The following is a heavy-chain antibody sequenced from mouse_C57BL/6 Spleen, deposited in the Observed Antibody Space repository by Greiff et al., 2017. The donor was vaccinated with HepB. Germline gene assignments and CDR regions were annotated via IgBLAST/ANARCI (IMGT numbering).Heavy chain of an antibody. D-gene: IGHD1-1*02. CDR3: ARKRGYYFDY. CDR2: IYPSDSET. Sequence: QVQLQHPGAELVRPGSSVKLSCKASGYTFTSYWMDWVKQRPGQGLEWIGNIYPSDSETHYNQKFKDKATLTVDKSSSTAYMQLSSLTSEDSAVYYCARKRGYYFDYWGQGTTLTVSS. CDR1: GYTFTSYW. V-gene: IGHV1-61*01. J-gene: IGHJ2*01.